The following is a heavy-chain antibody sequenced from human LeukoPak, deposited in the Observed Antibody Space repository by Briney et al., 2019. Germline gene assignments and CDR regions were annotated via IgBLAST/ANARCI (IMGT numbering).Heavy chain of an antibody. V-gene: IGHV1-8*03. CDR3: VIAATPRYSYYYYYYYMDV. D-gene: IGHD2-15*01. J-gene: IGHJ6*03. Sequence: VASVKVSCKASGYTFTSYDINWVRQATGQGLEWMGWMNPNSGNTGYAQKFQGRVTITRNTSISTAYMELSSLRSEDTAVYYCVIAATPRYSYYYYYYYMDVWGKGTTVTVSS. CDR1: GYTFTSYD. CDR2: MNPNSGNT.